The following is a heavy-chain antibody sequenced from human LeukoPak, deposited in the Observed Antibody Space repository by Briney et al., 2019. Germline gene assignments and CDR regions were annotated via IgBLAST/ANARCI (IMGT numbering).Heavy chain of an antibody. D-gene: IGHD1-1*01. Sequence: ASVKVSCKASGYTFTGYYMHWVRQAPGQGLEWMGWINPNSGGTNYAQKFQGRVTMTRDTSISTAYMELSRLRSDDTAVYYCARATSGTTNNWFDPWGQGTLVTVSS. CDR3: ARATSGTTNNWFDP. CDR1: GYTFTGYY. CDR2: INPNSGGT. J-gene: IGHJ5*02. V-gene: IGHV1-2*02.